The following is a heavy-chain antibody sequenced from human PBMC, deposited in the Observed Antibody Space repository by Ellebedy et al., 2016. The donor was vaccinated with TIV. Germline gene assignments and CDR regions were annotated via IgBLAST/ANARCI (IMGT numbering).Heavy chain of an antibody. CDR2: IYSGGST. CDR1: GFTVSSNY. J-gene: IGHJ6*02. V-gene: IGHV3-53*05. Sequence: GESLKISCAASGFTVSSNYMSWVRQAPGKGLEWVSVIYSGGSTYYADSVKGRFTISRDNSKNTLYLQMNSLRAEDTAVYYCAKNDGGATDRAYYYYGMDVWGQGTTVTVSS. CDR3: AKNDGGATDRAYYYYGMDV. D-gene: IGHD5-12*01.